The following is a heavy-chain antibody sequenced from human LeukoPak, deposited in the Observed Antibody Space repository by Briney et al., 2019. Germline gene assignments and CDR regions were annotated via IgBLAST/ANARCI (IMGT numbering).Heavy chain of an antibody. J-gene: IGHJ4*02. V-gene: IGHV3-74*01. Sequence: GGSLSLSCAASGFTFSSYWMNWVRQAPGKGLVWVSRIASDGSSTTYADSVKGRFSISRDNAKNTLYLQMNSLRVEDTAVYYCARGRPHGNDYWGQGTLVTVSS. D-gene: IGHD4-23*01. CDR2: IASDGSST. CDR1: GFTFSSYW. CDR3: ARGRPHGNDY.